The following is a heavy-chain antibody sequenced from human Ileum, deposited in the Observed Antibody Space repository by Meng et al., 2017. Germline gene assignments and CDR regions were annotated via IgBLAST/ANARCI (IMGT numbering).Heavy chain of an antibody. CDR2: AST. CDR3: ARDHMGSLDY. D-gene: IGHD1-26*01. V-gene: IGHV4-34*01. J-gene: IGHJ4*02. Sequence: GGGLFKASVTRSLTSAVHGGSFSGYYWSWIRQPPGKGLEWIGYASTNYNPSLKSRVTISLDTSRNQFSLSLSSVTAADTAVYYCARDHMGSLDYWGQGILVTVSS. CDR1: GGSFSGYY.